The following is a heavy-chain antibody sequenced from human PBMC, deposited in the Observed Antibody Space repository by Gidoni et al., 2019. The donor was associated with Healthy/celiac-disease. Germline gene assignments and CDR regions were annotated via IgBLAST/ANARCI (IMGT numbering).Heavy chain of an antibody. CDR2: ISWNSGSI. Sequence: EVQLVESGGGLVQPGRSLRPSCAASGFTFDDYAMHWVRQAPGKGLEWVSGISWNSGSIGYADSVKGRFTISRDNAKNSLYLQMNSLRAEDTAFYYCAKDKGYDYGDYVHYFDYWGQGTLVTVSS. J-gene: IGHJ4*02. D-gene: IGHD4-17*01. V-gene: IGHV3-9*01. CDR1: GFTFDDYA. CDR3: AKDKGYDYGDYVHYFDY.